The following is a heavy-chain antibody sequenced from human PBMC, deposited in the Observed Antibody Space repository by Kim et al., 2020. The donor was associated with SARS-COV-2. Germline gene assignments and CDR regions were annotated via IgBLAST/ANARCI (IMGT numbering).Heavy chain of an antibody. V-gene: IGHV4-59*08. CDR2: IYYSGTT. CDR1: GGSISTYY. Sequence: SETLSLTCTVSGGSISTYYWSWIRQPPGKGLEWIGYIYYSGTTNYNPSLKSRVTISVDTSKNQFSLKLSSVTAADTAVYYCARQIDSYGFASDYWGQGTL. CDR3: ARQIDSYGFASDY. D-gene: IGHD5-18*01. J-gene: IGHJ4*02.